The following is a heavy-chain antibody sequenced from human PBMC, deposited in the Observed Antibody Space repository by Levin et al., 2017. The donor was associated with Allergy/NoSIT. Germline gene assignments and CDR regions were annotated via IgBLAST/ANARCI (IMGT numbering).Heavy chain of an antibody. D-gene: IGHD3/OR15-3a*01. CDR2: IYYDGDT. J-gene: IGHJ4*02. CDR3: TRARTGYVSPFDF. Sequence: TSETLSLTCSVSGDSIARGGSYWGWVRQHPGQGLEWVGYIYYDGDTFYNPSLKSRVKISPNTSKNQFSLSLSSVTAADPAVYFCTRARTGYVSPFDFWGQGILVTVSS. CDR1: GDSIARGGSY. V-gene: IGHV4-31*03.